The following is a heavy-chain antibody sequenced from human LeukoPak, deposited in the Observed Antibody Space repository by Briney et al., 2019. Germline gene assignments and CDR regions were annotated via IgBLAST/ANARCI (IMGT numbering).Heavy chain of an antibody. CDR2: ISAYNGNT. Sequence: ASVKVSCKASGYTSTRYGISWVRQAPGQGLEWMGWISAYNGNTNYAQKFQGRVTMTTDTSTNTAYMELRSLRSEDTAVYYCARDRGSGTLGGFDYWGQGTLVTVSS. CDR1: GYTSTRYG. D-gene: IGHD1-26*01. CDR3: ARDRGSGTLGGFDY. V-gene: IGHV1-18*01. J-gene: IGHJ4*02.